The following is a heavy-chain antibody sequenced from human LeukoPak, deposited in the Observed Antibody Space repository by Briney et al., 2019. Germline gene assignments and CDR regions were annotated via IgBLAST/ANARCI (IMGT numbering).Heavy chain of an antibody. J-gene: IGHJ4*02. CDR2: IGGSASGT. CDR3: AKGGDGSYYSRADC. D-gene: IGHD2-15*01. Sequence: GGSLRLSCAASGFTFSSYTMSWVRQAPGKGLEWVSTIGGSASGTVYADSVKGRFTISRDNSKNTLYLQMNSLRAEDTAVYYCAKGGDGSYYSRADCWGQGPLSPSPQ. V-gene: IGHV3-23*01. CDR1: GFTFSSYT.